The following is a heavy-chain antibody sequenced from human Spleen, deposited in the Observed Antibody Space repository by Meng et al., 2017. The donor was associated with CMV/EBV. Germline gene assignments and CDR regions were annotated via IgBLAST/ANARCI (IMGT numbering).Heavy chain of an antibody. CDR3: HSSGYPFY. CDR1: GFTFSGYA. Sequence: QVQRVGAGGGVVQPGRSLRLSCAASGFTFSGYAMHWVRQAPGKGLEWVAVISYDGSNKYYADSVKGRFTISRDNSKNTLYLQMNSLRAEDTAVYYCHSSGYPFYWGQGTLVTVSS. V-gene: IGHV3-30-3*01. CDR2: ISYDGSNK. D-gene: IGHD3-22*01. J-gene: IGHJ4*02.